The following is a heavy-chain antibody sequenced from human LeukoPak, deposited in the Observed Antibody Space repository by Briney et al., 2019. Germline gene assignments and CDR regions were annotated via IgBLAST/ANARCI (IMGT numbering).Heavy chain of an antibody. CDR2: ISGNGGRT. CDR3: AKTHYYENWFDP. J-gene: IGHJ5*02. Sequence: GGSLRLSCTDPGFTFHSYVMTWVRQAPGKGLEWVSGISGNGGRTHYADSVKGRSTISRDNSKNTLFLQMNSLRAEDTAIYYCAKTHYYENWFDPWGQGTLVTVSS. D-gene: IGHD3-16*01. CDR1: GFTFHSYV. V-gene: IGHV3-23*01.